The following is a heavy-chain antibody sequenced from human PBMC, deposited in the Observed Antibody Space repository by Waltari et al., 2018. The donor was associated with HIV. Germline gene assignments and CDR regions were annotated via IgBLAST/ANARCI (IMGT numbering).Heavy chain of an antibody. Sequence: QVQLQESGPGLVKPSETLSLTCTVSGGSISSYYWSWIRQPPGKGLEWIGNIYYSGRTKYNPSLKSRVTISVDTSKNQFSLKVSSVTAADTAVYYCATYGSGSFSYFDYWGQGTLVTVSS. CDR3: ATYGSGSFSYFDY. J-gene: IGHJ4*02. CDR2: IYYSGRT. CDR1: GGSISSYY. V-gene: IGHV4-59*03. D-gene: IGHD3-10*01.